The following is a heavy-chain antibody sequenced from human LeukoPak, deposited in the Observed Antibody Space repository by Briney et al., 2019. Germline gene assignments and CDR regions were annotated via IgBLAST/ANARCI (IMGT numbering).Heavy chain of an antibody. CDR3: ARDSGYSGYVDWFDP. CDR2: IYTSGSA. Sequence: PSETLSLTCTVSGASISSYFWTWIRQPAGKGLEWIGRIYTSGSADYNPSLKSRVTMSLDTSRNQFSLKLSTVTAADTAVYYCARDSGYSGYVDWFDPWGQGTLVTVSS. CDR1: GASISSYF. J-gene: IGHJ5*02. D-gene: IGHD5-12*01. V-gene: IGHV4-4*07.